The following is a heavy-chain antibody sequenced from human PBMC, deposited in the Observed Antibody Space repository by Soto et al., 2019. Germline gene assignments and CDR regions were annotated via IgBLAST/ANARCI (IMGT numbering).Heavy chain of an antibody. CDR2: ISYDGSNK. J-gene: IGHJ6*02. CDR1: EFTFSSYS. D-gene: IGHD3-3*01. V-gene: IGHV3-30*09. CDR3: ARDQSITIFGVGYYGMDV. Sequence: GSLRLSFAASEFTFSSYSMHWVRQAPGKGLEWVAVISYDGSNKYYADSVKGRFAISRDNSKNTLYLQMNSLRAEDTAVYYCARDQSITIFGVGYYGMDVWGQGTTVTVSS.